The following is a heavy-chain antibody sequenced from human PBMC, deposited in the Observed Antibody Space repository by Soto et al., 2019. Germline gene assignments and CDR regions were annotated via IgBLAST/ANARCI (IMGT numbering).Heavy chain of an antibody. D-gene: IGHD2-2*01. Sequence: GAGVKVSWKASGYTFTSYAMHWVGQAPGQRLEWMGWINAGNGNTKYSQKFQGRVTITRDTSASTAYMELSSLRSEDTAVYYCARGEYGIVVVPPAWGFFDYWGQGTMVTVYS. CDR3: ARGEYGIVVVPPAWGFFDY. J-gene: IGHJ4*02. CDR2: INAGNGNT. CDR1: GYTFTSYA. V-gene: IGHV1-3*01.